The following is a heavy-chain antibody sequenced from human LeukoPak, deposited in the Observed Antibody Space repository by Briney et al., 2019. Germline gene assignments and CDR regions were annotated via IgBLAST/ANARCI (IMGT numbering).Heavy chain of an antibody. Sequence: AGSLTLSCAASGFTFSSYWMSWVRQAPRKGLEWVANIKQDGSEKYYVDSVKGRFTISRDNAKNSLYLQMNSLRAEDTAVYYCAKVVVPDARTGQIDYWGQGTLVTVSS. CDR1: GFTFSSYW. CDR3: AKVVVPDARTGQIDY. V-gene: IGHV3-7*01. J-gene: IGHJ4*02. D-gene: IGHD2-2*01. CDR2: IKQDGSEK.